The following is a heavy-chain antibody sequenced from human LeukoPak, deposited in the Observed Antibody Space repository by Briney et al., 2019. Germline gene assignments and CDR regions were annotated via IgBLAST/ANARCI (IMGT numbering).Heavy chain of an antibody. V-gene: IGHV4-38-2*02. CDR2: IYQSGST. Sequence: PSETLSLTCIVSGYSISSGYYWGWIRQPPGKGLEWIGSIYQSGSTYYNPSLKSRVTISVDTSKNQFSLKLNSVTAADTAVYSCAREYDSSSWAFDYWGQGTLVTVSS. CDR3: AREYDSSSWAFDY. J-gene: IGHJ4*02. CDR1: GYSISSGYY. D-gene: IGHD6-13*01.